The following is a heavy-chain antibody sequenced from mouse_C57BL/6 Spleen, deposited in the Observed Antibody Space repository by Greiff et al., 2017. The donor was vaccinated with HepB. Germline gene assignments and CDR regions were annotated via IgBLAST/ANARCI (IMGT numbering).Heavy chain of an antibody. CDR3: TREEGYDYSTGTEY. Sequence: VQLQQSGTVLARPGASVKMSCKTSGYTFTSYWMHWVKQRPGQGLEWIGAIYPGNSDTSYNQKFKGKAKLTAVTSASTAYMELSSLTNEDSAVYYCTREEGYDYSTGTEYWGQGTTLTVSS. CDR2: IYPGNSDT. V-gene: IGHV1-5*01. CDR1: GYTFTSYW. J-gene: IGHJ2*01. D-gene: IGHD2-4*01.